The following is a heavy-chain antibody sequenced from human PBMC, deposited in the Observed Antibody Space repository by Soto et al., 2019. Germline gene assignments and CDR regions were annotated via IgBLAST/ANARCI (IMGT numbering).Heavy chain of an antibody. CDR3: ARQQDIVLVPAAPYYYYGMDV. CDR2: IYPGDSDT. D-gene: IGHD2-2*01. CDR1: GYSFTSYW. V-gene: IGHV5-51*01. Sequence: GESLKISCKGSGYSFTSYWIGWVRQMPGKGLEWMGIIYPGDSDTRYSPSFQGQVTISADKSISTAYLQWSSLKASDTAMYYCARQQDIVLVPAAPYYYYGMDVWGQGTTVTVSS. J-gene: IGHJ6*02.